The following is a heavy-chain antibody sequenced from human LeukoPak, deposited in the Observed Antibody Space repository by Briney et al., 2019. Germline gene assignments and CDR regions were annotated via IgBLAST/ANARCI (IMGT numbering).Heavy chain of an antibody. CDR3: AREDPNYYGMDV. Sequence: PGGSLRLSCAASGFTVSSNYMSWVRQAPGKGLEWVSIIYSGDRIYYADSVKGRFTISRDNSKNTLYLQMNSLRAEDTAVYYCAREDPNYYGMDVWGQGTTVTVSS. J-gene: IGHJ6*02. CDR2: IYSGDRI. V-gene: IGHV3-53*01. CDR1: GFTVSSNY.